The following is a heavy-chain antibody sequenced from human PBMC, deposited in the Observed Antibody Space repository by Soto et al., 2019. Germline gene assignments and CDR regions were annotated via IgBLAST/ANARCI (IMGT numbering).Heavy chain of an antibody. D-gene: IGHD4-4*01. CDR3: ARGSNHFDY. Sequence: EVQLVESGGGLVQPGGSLRLACAASGFTFSPFWMHWVRQVPGKGPVWVSRINSDGNSTSYADSVKGRFTISRDNAKNTLYLQMNSLRAEDTAVYYCARGSNHFDYWGQGTLVTVSS. J-gene: IGHJ4*02. CDR2: INSDGNST. CDR1: GFTFSPFW. V-gene: IGHV3-74*01.